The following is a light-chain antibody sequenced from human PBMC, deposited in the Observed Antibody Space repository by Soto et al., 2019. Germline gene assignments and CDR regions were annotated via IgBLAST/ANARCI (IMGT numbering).Light chain of an antibody. Sequence: EIVLTQSPGTLSLSPGERATLSCRASQSVSSTYLAWYQQKPGQAPRLLIYGASSRATGIPDRFSGSGSGTEFTLPISRLEPEDFAVYYCQQYGSSRTFGQGTKVEVK. V-gene: IGKV3-20*01. CDR1: QSVSSTY. CDR2: GAS. CDR3: QQYGSSRT. J-gene: IGKJ1*01.